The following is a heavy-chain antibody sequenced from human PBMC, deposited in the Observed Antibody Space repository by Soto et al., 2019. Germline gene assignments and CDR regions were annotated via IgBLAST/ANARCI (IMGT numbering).Heavy chain of an antibody. CDR3: ARVRDYYYYMDV. CDR2: ISSSSSYI. V-gene: IGHV3-21*01. Sequence: GGSLRLSCAASGFTFSSYSMNWVRQAPGKGLEWVSSISSSSSYIYYADSVKGRFTISRDNAKNSLYLQMNSLRAEDTAVYYCARVRDYYYYMDVWGKGTTVTVSS. J-gene: IGHJ6*03. CDR1: GFTFSSYS.